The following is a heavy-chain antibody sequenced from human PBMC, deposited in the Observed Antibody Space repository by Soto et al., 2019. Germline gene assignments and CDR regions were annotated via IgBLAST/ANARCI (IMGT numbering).Heavy chain of an antibody. CDR2: IYHSGST. V-gene: IGHV4-30-2*06. J-gene: IGHJ5*02. CDR3: VRESAASGPNWFDT. D-gene: IGHD6-13*01. Sequence: SETLSLTCSVSGGSVTNGRSSWNWIRQSPGNGLEWIAYIYHSGSTYYNPSLRSRVTISVDRSENQFSLKLSSVTAADTAVYYCVRESAASGPNWFDTWGPGTLVTVS. CDR1: GGSVTNGRSS.